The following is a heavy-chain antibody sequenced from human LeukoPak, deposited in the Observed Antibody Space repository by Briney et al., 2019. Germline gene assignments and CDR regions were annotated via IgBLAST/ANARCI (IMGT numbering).Heavy chain of an antibody. Sequence: GGSLRLSCAASGFTFSSYWMSWVRQAPGKGLEWVANIKQDGSEKYYVDSVKGRFTISRDNAKNSLYLQMNSLRTEDTAVYFCARDINPGYTIDYWGQGTLVTVSS. CDR1: GFTFSSYW. CDR3: ARDINPGYTIDY. CDR2: IKQDGSEK. J-gene: IGHJ4*02. D-gene: IGHD3-9*01. V-gene: IGHV3-7*01.